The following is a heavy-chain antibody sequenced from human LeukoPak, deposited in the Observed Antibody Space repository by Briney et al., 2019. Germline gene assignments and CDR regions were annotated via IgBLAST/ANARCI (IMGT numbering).Heavy chain of an antibody. D-gene: IGHD1-26*01. V-gene: IGHV3-53*01. CDR3: ARDSPLGATDFYYYGMDV. J-gene: IGHJ6*02. CDR2: IHSGGGT. Sequence: GGSLRLSCSASAFSVSNNYMSWVRQAPGKGLEWVSVIHSGGGTSYADSVKGRFTISRDNSKNTLYLQMNSLRVEDTAVYYCARDSPLGATDFYYYGMDVWGQGTTVTVSS. CDR1: AFSVSNNY.